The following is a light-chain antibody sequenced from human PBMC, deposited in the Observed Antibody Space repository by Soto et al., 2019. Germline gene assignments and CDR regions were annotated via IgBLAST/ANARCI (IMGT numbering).Light chain of an antibody. CDR1: SSDVGGYNY. CDR3: SSYTSSSTLDVV. Sequence: QSALTQPASVSGSPGQSITISCTGTSSDVGGYNYVSWYQQHPGKAPKLMIYDVSNRPSGVSSRFSGSKSGNTASLTISGLLAEDDADYYCSSYTSSSTLDVVFGGGTKLTVL. J-gene: IGLJ2*01. CDR2: DVS. V-gene: IGLV2-14*01.